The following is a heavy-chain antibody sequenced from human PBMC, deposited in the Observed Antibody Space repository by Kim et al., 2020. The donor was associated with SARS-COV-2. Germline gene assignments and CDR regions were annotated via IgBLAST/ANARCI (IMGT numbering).Heavy chain of an antibody. CDR2: SNK. CDR3: ARDYGSGALY. J-gene: IGHJ4*02. V-gene: IGHV3-30*01. Sequence: SNKYYADSVKGRFTISRDNSKNTLYLQMNSLRAEDTAVYYCARDYGSGALYWGQGTLVTVSS. D-gene: IGHD3-10*01.